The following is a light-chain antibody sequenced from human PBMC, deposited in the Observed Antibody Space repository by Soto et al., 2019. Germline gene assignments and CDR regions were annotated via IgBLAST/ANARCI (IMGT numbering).Light chain of an antibody. CDR3: QQRSNWPPIT. J-gene: IGKJ5*01. Sequence: GLSQSPGTLSLSPGERATLSCRAGWGVSTFLSCYQHKPVQAPRLLIFEASNMATCIPARFSGSGSGTDFTLTISSLEPEDFAVYYCQQRSNWPPITFGQGTRLEIK. V-gene: IGKV3-11*01. CDR1: WGVSTF. CDR2: EAS.